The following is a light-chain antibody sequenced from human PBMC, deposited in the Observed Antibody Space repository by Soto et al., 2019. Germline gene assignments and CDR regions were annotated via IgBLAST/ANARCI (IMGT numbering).Light chain of an antibody. J-gene: IGKJ2*01. CDR1: QRVSNSY. Sequence: EIVLTQAPGTLSLSPGDRDTLSCRASQRVSNSYLAWYQQKPGQAPRLLIYDASTRAAGVPDRVTGGGSGTDFTLTISALEPEDFALYFCQQYERPPFAFGQGTSLEI. CDR2: DAS. CDR3: QQYERPPFA. V-gene: IGKV3-20*01.